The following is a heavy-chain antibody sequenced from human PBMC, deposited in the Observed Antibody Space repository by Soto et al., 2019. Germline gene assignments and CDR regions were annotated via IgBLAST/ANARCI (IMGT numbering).Heavy chain of an antibody. D-gene: IGHD3-10*01. V-gene: IGHV3-11*05. CDR2: ISGGTTYT. J-gene: IGHJ4*02. CDR1: GFTFSDNH. CDR3: AKYYGSGDLYYDY. Sequence: QVQLVESGGGLVKPGGSLRLSCAASGFTFSDNHMSWIRQAPGKGLEWISYISGGTTYTNYADSVKGRFTISRDNAKNSLYLQMNSLRAEDTAVYYCAKYYGSGDLYYDYWGQGTLVTVSS.